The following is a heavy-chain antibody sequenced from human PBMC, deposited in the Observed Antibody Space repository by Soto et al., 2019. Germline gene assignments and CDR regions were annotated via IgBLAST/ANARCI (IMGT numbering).Heavy chain of an antibody. CDR2: ISGSGGST. CDR3: AKDLILLYSSSDFDY. D-gene: IGHD6-6*01. J-gene: IGHJ4*02. V-gene: IGHV3-23*01. CDR1: GFPFSSYA. Sequence: EVQLLESGGGLVQPGGSLRLSCAASGFPFSSYALSWVRQAPGKGLEWVSAISGSGGSTYYADSVKGRFTISRDNSKNTLYLQMNSLRAEDTAVYYCAKDLILLYSSSDFDYWGQGTLVTVSS.